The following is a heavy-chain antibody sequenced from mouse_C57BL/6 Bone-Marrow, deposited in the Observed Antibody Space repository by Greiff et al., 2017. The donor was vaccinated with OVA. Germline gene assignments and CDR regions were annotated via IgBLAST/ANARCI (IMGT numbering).Heavy chain of an antibody. D-gene: IGHD1-1*01. V-gene: IGHV7-3*01. CDR3: ARKGSSDWYFDV. CDR1: GFTFTDYY. CDR2: IRNKANGYTT. Sequence: EVQWVESGGGLVQPGGSLSLSCAASGFTFTDYYMSWVRQPPGKALEWLGFIRNKANGYTTEYSASVKGRFTISRDNSQSILYLQMNALRAEDSATYYCARKGSSDWYFDVWGTGTTVTVSS. J-gene: IGHJ1*03.